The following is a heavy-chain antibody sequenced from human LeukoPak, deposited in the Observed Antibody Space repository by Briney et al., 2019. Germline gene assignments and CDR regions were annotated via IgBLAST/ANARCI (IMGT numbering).Heavy chain of an antibody. CDR3: ARLHYYDILSGYYFDY. CDR2: IYPGDSDT. D-gene: IGHD3-9*01. V-gene: IGHV5-51*01. CDR1: GYSFTSYW. J-gene: IGHJ4*02. Sequence: GESLKISCKGSGYSFTSYWIGWVRQMPGKGLAWMGIIYPGDSDTRYSPSFQGQVTISADKSISTAYLQWSSLKASDTAMYYCARLHYYDILSGYYFDYWGQGTLVTVSS.